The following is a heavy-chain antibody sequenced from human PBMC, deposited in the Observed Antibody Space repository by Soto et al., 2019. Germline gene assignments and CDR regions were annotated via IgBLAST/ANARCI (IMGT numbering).Heavy chain of an antibody. CDR2: IYWDDDK. D-gene: IGHD6-13*01. CDR3: AHRRNSWHFGY. Sequence: QITLKEAGPTLVKPTQPLTLTCTFSGFSLSTSGVGVGWIRQPPGKALEWLALIYWDDDKRYTPSLKSRLTITKDTSKNQVVLTMTNMDPVDTATYYCAHRRNSWHFGYWGQGTLVTVSS. CDR1: GFSLSTSGVG. J-gene: IGHJ4*02. V-gene: IGHV2-5*02.